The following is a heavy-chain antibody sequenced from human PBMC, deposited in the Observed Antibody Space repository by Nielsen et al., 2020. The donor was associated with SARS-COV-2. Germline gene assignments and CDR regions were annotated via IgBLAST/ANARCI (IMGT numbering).Heavy chain of an antibody. V-gene: IGHV4-61*05. CDR3: ARWLTDYCSGGSCYSGDAFDI. CDR2: IYYSGST. Sequence: GSLRLSCTVSGGSISSSSYYWGWIRQPPGKGLEWIGYIYYSGSTNYNPSLKSRVTISVDTSKNQFSLKLSSVTAADTAVYYCARWLTDYCSGGSCYSGDAFDIWGQGTMVTVSS. J-gene: IGHJ3*02. CDR1: GGSISSSSYY. D-gene: IGHD2-15*01.